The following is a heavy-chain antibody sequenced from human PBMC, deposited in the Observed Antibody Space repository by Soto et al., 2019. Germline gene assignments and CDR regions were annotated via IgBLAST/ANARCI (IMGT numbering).Heavy chain of an antibody. Sequence: ASVKVSCKASGGTFSSYAISWVRQAPGQGLEWMGGIIPIFGTANYAQKFQGRVTITTDKSTSTAYMELSSLRSEDTAVYYCAREGYCSGGSCYTRLKDYYYVMDVWGQGTTVTVSS. CDR2: IIPIFGTA. CDR3: AREGYCSGGSCYTRLKDYYYVMDV. J-gene: IGHJ6*02. CDR1: GGTFSSYA. V-gene: IGHV1-69*05. D-gene: IGHD2-15*01.